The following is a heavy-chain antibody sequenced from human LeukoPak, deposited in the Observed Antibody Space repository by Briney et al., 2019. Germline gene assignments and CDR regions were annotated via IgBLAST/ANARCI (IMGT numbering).Heavy chain of an antibody. CDR2: FDPEDGET. V-gene: IGHV1-24*01. Sequence: GASVKVSCKVSGYTLTELSMHWVRQAPGKGLEWMGGFDPEDGETIYAQKFQGRVTMTEDTSTDTAYMELSSLRSEDTAVYYCATDQVVRGVITNHDAFDIWGQGTMVTVSS. J-gene: IGHJ3*02. D-gene: IGHD3-10*01. CDR1: GYTLTELS. CDR3: ATDQVVRGVITNHDAFDI.